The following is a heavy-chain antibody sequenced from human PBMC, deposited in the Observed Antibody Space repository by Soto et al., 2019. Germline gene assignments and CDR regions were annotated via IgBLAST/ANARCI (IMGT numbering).Heavy chain of an antibody. Sequence: GGSLRLSCTASGFTFNSYAMTWVRQAPGKGLEWVAGISGNGRKTSYADSVKGRFSISRDNPKKTVFLHVTSLRAEDTARYYCVKQLNSDFWSGYNYYALENWGRGPSVPVSS. D-gene: IGHD3-3*01. CDR2: ISGNGRKT. J-gene: IGHJ6*02. V-gene: IGHV3-23*01. CDR3: VKQLNSDFWSGYNYYALEN. CDR1: GFTFNSYA.